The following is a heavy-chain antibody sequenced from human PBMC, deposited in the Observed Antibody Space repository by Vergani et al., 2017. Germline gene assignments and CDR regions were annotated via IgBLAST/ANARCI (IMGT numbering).Heavy chain of an antibody. D-gene: IGHD6-19*01. CDR2: FDPEDGET. CDR1: GYTLTELS. J-gene: IGHJ5*02. CDR3: ARDNFGVSGWS. Sequence: QVQLVQSGAEVKKPGASVKVSCKVSGYTLTELSMHWVRQAPGKGLEWMGGFDPEDGETIYAQKFQGRVTITADESTSTAYMELSSLRSEDTAVYYCARDNFGVSGWSWGQGTLVTVSS. V-gene: IGHV1-24*01.